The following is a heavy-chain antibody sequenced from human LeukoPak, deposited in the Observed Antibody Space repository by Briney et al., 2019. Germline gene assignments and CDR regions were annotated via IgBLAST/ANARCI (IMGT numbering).Heavy chain of an antibody. Sequence: GGSLRLSCAASGFTFSSYAMSWVRQAPGKGLEWVSAISGSGGSTYYADSVKGRFTISRDNSKSTLYLQMNSLRAEDTAVYYCAKRRDYYDSSGYRYWGQGTLVTVSS. V-gene: IGHV3-23*01. D-gene: IGHD3-22*01. CDR1: GFTFSSYA. CDR2: ISGSGGST. CDR3: AKRRDYYDSSGYRY. J-gene: IGHJ4*02.